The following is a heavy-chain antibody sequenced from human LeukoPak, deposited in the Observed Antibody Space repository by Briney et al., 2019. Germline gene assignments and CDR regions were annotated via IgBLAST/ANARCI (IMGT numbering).Heavy chain of an antibody. CDR1: GFTFDDYA. Sequence: GRSLRLSCAASGFTFDDYAMHWVRQAPGKGLEWVSGISWNSGSIGYADSVKGRFTISRDNAKNSLYLQMNSLRAEDTAVYYCARDARGGLGYWGQGTLVTVSS. D-gene: IGHD3-10*01. J-gene: IGHJ4*02. V-gene: IGHV3-9*01. CDR2: ISWNSGSI. CDR3: ARDARGGLGY.